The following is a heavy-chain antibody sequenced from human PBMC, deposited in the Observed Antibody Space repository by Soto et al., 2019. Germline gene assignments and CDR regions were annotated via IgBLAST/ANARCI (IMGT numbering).Heavy chain of an antibody. V-gene: IGHV1-69*12. CDR1: GGTFSSYA. CDR3: AIQGCSGGSCFPPYYYYGMDV. Sequence: QVQLVQSGAEVKKPGSSVKVSCKASGGTFSSYAISWVRQAPGQGLEWMGGIIPIFGTANHAQKFQGRVTITADDSTNTAYMELSSLRSEDTAVYYCAIQGCSGGSCFPPYYYYGMDVWGQGTTVIVSS. J-gene: IGHJ6*02. D-gene: IGHD2-15*01. CDR2: IIPIFGTA.